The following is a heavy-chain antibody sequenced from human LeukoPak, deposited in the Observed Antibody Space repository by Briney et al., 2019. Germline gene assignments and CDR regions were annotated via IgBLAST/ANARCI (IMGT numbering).Heavy chain of an antibody. CDR3: ARAQVGAPTDL. J-gene: IGHJ5*02. Sequence: GGSLRLSCAASGLTFSDYWMSWVRQAPGKGLEWVSSISSSSYIYYADSVKGRFTISRDNAKDTLYLHMNSLRPEDTAVYYCARAQVGAPTDLWGQGTLVTVSS. CDR2: ISSSSYI. V-gene: IGHV3-69-1*01. D-gene: IGHD1-26*01. CDR1: GLTFSDYW.